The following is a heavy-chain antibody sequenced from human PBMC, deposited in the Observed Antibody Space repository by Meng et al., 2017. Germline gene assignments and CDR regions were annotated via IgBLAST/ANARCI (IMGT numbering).Heavy chain of an antibody. Sequence: SVKVSCKASGGTFSSYAISWVRQAPGQGLEWMGGIIPIFGTANYAQKFQGRVTITADESTSTAYMELSSLRSEDTAVYYCAAVRTYLDDILTGYLDHEAFDIWGQGTMVTVSS. D-gene: IGHD3-9*01. CDR3: AAVRTYLDDILTGYLDHEAFDI. J-gene: IGHJ3*02. V-gene: IGHV1-69*13. CDR2: IIPIFGTA. CDR1: GGTFSSYA.